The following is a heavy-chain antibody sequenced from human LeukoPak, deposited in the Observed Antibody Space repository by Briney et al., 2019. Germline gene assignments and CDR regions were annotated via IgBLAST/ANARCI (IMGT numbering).Heavy chain of an antibody. CDR3: ARDASDSYYYYGMDV. J-gene: IGHJ6*02. V-gene: IGHV4-31*03. CDR1: GGSISSGGYY. Sequence: SETLSLTCTVSGGSISSGGYYWSWIRQHPGKGLEWIGYIYYSGSTYYNPSLKSRVTISVDTSKNQFSLKLSSETAADTAVYYCARDASDSYYYYGMDVWGQGTTVTVSS. CDR2: IYYSGST.